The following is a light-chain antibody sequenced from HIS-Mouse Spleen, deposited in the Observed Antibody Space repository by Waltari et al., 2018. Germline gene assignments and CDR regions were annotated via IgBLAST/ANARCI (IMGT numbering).Light chain of an antibody. J-gene: IGLJ3*02. CDR3: QSADSSGTYWV. CDR1: ALPKQY. Sequence: SYELTQPPSVSVSPGQTARITCSGDALPKQYAYWYQQKPGQAPVLVIYKDSERPSGIARRCSGSSSGTTVTLTISGVQAEDEADYYCQSADSSGTYWVFGGGTKLTVL. CDR2: KDS. V-gene: IGLV3-25*03.